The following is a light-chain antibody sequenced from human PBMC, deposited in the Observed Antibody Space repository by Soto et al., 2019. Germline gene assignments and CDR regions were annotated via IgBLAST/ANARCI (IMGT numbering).Light chain of an antibody. CDR2: DAS. Sequence: ILMTQSPATLSVSPGERATLSCRASQSVSNNLAWYQQKPGQAPRLLIYDASTRATGIRARFSGSGSGTEFTLTISGLQSEDFAVYYCQQYNNWPPRTFGQGTKVEIK. V-gene: IGKV3-15*01. CDR1: QSVSNN. CDR3: QQYNNWPPRT. J-gene: IGKJ1*01.